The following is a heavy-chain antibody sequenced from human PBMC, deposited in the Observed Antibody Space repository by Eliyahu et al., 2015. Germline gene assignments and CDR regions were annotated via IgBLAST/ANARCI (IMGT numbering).Heavy chain of an antibody. D-gene: IGHD3-10*01. CDR3: AKTFNTGIRGRFGP. CDR1: GXXFSSYD. Sequence: EVQLLESGGGLVQPGGSLRLSCAASGXXFSSYDMXWVRQAPGKGLEWXSSITSGGITYYADSVKGRFTISRDNSKNTLYLQMNSLRVEDTAVYYCAKTFNTGIRGRFGPWGQGTLVTVSP. J-gene: IGHJ5*02. V-gene: IGHV3-23*01. CDR2: ITSGGIT.